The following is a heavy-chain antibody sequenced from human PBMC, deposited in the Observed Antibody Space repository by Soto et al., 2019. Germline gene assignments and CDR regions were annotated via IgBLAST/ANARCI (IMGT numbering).Heavy chain of an antibody. J-gene: IGHJ6*02. Sequence: SVKVSCKASGGTFSSYAISWVRQAPGQGLEWMGGIIPIFGTANYAQKFQGRVTITADKSTSTAYMELSSLRSEDTAVYYCARELTDTAMAQRVDYYYYGMDVWGQGTTVTVSS. CDR2: IIPIFGTA. CDR3: ARELTDTAMAQRVDYYYYGMDV. V-gene: IGHV1-69*06. D-gene: IGHD5-18*01. CDR1: GGTFSSYA.